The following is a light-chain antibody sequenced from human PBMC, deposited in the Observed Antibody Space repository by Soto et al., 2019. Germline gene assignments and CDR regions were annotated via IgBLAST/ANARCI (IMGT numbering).Light chain of an antibody. CDR1: QSVGSN. Sequence: EIVMTQSPATLSVSPGERATLSCRASQSVGSNLACYQQKPGQAPRLLIYGASTRATGIPARFSGSGSGTEFTLTISSLQCEDFAIYFCQQYNNWPPDRTFGQGTKVEIK. V-gene: IGKV3-15*01. J-gene: IGKJ1*01. CDR2: GAS. CDR3: QQYNNWPPDRT.